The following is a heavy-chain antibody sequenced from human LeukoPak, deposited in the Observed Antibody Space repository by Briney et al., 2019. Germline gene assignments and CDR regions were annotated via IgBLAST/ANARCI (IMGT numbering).Heavy chain of an antibody. J-gene: IGHJ4*02. CDR1: GFTFSSYA. CDR2: ISGSGDST. D-gene: IGHD3-10*01. V-gene: IGHV3-23*01. CDR3: AKASRLLHGSGSYPGYFDY. Sequence: GGSLRLPCAASGFTFSSYAMSWVRQAPGKGLEWVSSISGSGDSTYYADSVKGRFTISRDNSKNTLYLQMNSLRAEDTAVYYCAKASRLLHGSGSYPGYFDYWGQGTLVTVPS.